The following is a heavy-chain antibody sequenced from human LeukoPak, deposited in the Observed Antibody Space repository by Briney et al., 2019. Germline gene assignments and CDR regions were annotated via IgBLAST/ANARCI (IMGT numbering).Heavy chain of an antibody. CDR2: IYYSGST. V-gene: IGHV4-59*01. CDR1: GGSISSYY. Sequence: SETLSLTCTVSGGSISSYYWSWIRQPPGKGLEWIGYIYYSGSTNYNPSLKSRVTISLDTSKNQFSLKLSSVTAADTAVYYCARNLMFTFGGVIVHGWFDPWGQGTLVTVSS. CDR3: ARNLMFTFGGVIVHGWFDP. D-gene: IGHD3-16*02. J-gene: IGHJ5*02.